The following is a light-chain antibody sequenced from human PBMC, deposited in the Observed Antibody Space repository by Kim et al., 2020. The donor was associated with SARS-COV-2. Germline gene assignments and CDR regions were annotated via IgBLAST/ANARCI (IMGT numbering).Light chain of an antibody. V-gene: IGKV3-20*01. J-gene: IGKJ4*01. CDR3: QQYGSSSFT. CDR2: DAS. CDR1: QSVRSSY. Sequence: EIVLTQSPGTLSLSPGERATLSCRASQSVRSSYLAWYQQKPGQAPRLLIYDASIRATGIPDRFSGSGSETDFTLTISRLDPEDFAVFYCQQYGSSSFTFGGGTTVEIK.